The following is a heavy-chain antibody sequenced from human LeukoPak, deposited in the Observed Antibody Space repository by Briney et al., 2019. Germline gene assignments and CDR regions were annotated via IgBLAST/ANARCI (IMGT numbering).Heavy chain of an antibody. CDR2: IYYSGST. CDR1: GGSISRGASY. D-gene: IGHD3-10*01. Sequence: PSETLSLTCAVSGGSISRGASYWGWIRQPPGKGLEWIGTIYYSGSTDYNPSLKSRVTISVDTSKNHFSLKLSSVTAADTAVYYCARQPGRGSGGDYWGQGTLVTVSS. J-gene: IGHJ4*02. CDR3: ARQPGRGSGGDY. V-gene: IGHV4-39*01.